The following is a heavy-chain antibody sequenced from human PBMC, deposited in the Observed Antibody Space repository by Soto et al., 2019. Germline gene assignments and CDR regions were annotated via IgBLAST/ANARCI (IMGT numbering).Heavy chain of an antibody. CDR3: ARGEHYYDSSGYLVY. J-gene: IGHJ4*02. V-gene: IGHV1-69*13. Sequence: ASVKVSCKASGGTFSSYAISWVRQAPGQGLEWMGGIIPIFGTANCAQKFQGRVTITADESTSTAYMELSSLRSEDTAVYYCARGEHYYDSSGYLVYWGQGTLVTVSS. D-gene: IGHD3-22*01. CDR2: IIPIFGTA. CDR1: GGTFSSYA.